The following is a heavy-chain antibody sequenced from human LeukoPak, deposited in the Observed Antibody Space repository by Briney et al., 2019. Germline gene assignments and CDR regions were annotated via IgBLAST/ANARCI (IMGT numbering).Heavy chain of an antibody. Sequence: GGSLRLSCAASGFTFSIYAMHWVRQAPGKGLEWVAVISYDGSNKYYADSVKGRFTISRDNSKNTLYLQMNSLRAEDTAVYYCARDGGGRGYSYGDYYYYGMDVWGQGTTVTVSS. V-gene: IGHV3-30-3*01. CDR2: ISYDGSNK. D-gene: IGHD5-18*01. CDR1: GFTFSIYA. J-gene: IGHJ6*02. CDR3: ARDGGGRGYSYGDYYYYGMDV.